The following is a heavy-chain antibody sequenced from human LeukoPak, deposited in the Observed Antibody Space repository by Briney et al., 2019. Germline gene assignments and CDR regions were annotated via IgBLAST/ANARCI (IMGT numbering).Heavy chain of an antibody. V-gene: IGHV4-39*01. CDR3: ARLLNYCSSTSCHFDY. Sequence: KPSETLSLTCTVSGGSISSSNYCWGWIRQPPGKGLEWIGSIYYSGITYYNPSLKSRVTISVDTSNNQFSLKLSTVTAADTAMYHCARLLNYCSSTSCHFDYWGQGTLVTVSS. J-gene: IGHJ4*02. D-gene: IGHD2-2*01. CDR2: IYYSGIT. CDR1: GGSISSSNYC.